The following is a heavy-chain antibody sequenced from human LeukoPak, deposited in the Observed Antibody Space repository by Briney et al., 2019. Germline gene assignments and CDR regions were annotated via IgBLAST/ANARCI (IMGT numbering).Heavy chain of an antibody. J-gene: IGHJ4*02. CDR3: ARGGFGVTAAHY. V-gene: IGHV3-23*01. D-gene: IGHD3-10*01. CDR1: GFTFSSYA. Sequence: GGSLRLSCAASGFTFSSYAMSWVRQAPGKGLEWDSAISRSGNNTYYTDSVRGRFTISRDNSKHTLYLHMNSLRAEDTAVYYCARGGFGVTAAHYWGQGTLVTVSS. CDR2: ISRSGNNT.